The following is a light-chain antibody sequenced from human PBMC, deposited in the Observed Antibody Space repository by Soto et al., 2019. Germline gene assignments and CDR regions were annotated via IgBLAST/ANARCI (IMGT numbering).Light chain of an antibody. CDR2: GAS. V-gene: IGKV3-20*01. Sequence: EIVVTQSPGTLSLSPGERATLSCRASQSVSSTYLAWYQQKPGQAPRLLIYGASGRATGIPDRFSGSGSGTDFTLTISRLEPEDFAVYYCQQYGSSITFGQGTRLEIK. J-gene: IGKJ5*01. CDR1: QSVSSTY. CDR3: QQYGSSIT.